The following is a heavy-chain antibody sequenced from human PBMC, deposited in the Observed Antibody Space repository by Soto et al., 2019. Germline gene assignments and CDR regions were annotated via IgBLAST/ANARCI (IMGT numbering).Heavy chain of an antibody. CDR3: AKAPGGPNIPHY. V-gene: IGHV4-34*01. D-gene: IGHD2-2*02. J-gene: IGHJ4*02. CDR2: ISHSGST. Sequence: SETLSLPCAVYGGSLSGSYWSWIRQPPGKGLEWIGDISHSGSTNYNPSLKSRVTISIDTSKNQFSLKLSSMTAADTAVYYCAKAPGGPNIPHYWGQGTLVTVSS. CDR1: GGSLSGSY.